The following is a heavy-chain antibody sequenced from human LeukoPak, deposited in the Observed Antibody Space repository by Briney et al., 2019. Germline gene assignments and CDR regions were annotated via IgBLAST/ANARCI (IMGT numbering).Heavy chain of an antibody. D-gene: IGHD3-22*01. CDR2: IYPGDSDT. CDR3: TRQKYYYDSSGEI. Sequence: GESLKISCKGSEDSLTSYWIAWVRQMPGGKGLEWMGIIYPGDSDTKYSPSFQGQVTISADKSISTAYLQWSSLRAPDTAMYYCTRQKYYYDSSGEIWGQGTMVTVSS. J-gene: IGHJ3*02. V-gene: IGHV5-51*01. CDR1: EDSLTSYW.